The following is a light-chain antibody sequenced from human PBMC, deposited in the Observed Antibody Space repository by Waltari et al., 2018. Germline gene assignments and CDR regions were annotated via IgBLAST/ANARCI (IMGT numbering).Light chain of an antibody. V-gene: IGKV3-15*01. J-gene: IGKJ4*01. CDR1: QIVSNN. CDR2: GAS. CDR3: QQYETWLLT. Sequence: IVLTQSPATLSVSPGERATLAVRASQIVSNNLAWYQQKPGQAPRLLSYGASTRATGVPARFSGSGSATEFTLTISAMQSEDFAVYYCQQYETWLLTFGGGTKVEIK.